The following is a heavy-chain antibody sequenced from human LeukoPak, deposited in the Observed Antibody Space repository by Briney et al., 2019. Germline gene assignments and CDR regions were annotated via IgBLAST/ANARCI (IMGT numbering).Heavy chain of an antibody. Sequence: SETLSLTCTVSGGSISSYYWSWIRQPPGKGLEWIGYIYYSGSTNYNPSLKSRVTISVDTSKNQFSLKLSSVTAADTAVYYCAGAKGDFGSDYYYGMDVWGKGTTVTVSS. V-gene: IGHV4-59*01. CDR2: IYYSGST. J-gene: IGHJ6*04. D-gene: IGHD3-10*01. CDR3: AGAKGDFGSDYYYGMDV. CDR1: GGSISSYY.